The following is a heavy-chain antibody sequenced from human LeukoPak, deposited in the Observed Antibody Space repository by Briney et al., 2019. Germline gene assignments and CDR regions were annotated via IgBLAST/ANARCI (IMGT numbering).Heavy chain of an antibody. CDR1: GFTFSSYW. CDR2: IKQDGSEK. V-gene: IGHV3-7*01. Sequence: GGSLRLSCAASGFTFSSYWMSWVRQAPGKGLEWVANIKQDGSEKYYVDSVKGRFTISRDNAKNSLYLQMNSLRAEDTAVYYCARLGSGHSSSWYDAFDIWGQGTMVTVSS. D-gene: IGHD6-13*01. CDR3: ARLGSGHSSSWYDAFDI. J-gene: IGHJ3*02.